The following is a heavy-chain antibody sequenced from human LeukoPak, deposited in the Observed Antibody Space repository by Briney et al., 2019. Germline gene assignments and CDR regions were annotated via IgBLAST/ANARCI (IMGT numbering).Heavy chain of an antibody. CDR2: IYTGGTT. J-gene: IGHJ4*02. D-gene: IGHD3-16*01. CDR1: GFTVSSSNY. CDR3: AREISWFGI. V-gene: IGHV3-66*01. Sequence: PGGSLRLSCAASGFTVSSSNYMNWVRQAPGKGLEWVSGIYTGGTTYYTDSVKGRFTISRDNPNNTLYLQMHSLRAEDTAVYYCAREISWFGIWGQGTLVTVSS.